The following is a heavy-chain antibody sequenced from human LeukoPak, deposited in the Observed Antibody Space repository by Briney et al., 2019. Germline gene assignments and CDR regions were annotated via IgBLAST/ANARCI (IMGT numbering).Heavy chain of an antibody. V-gene: IGHV3-23*01. J-gene: IGHJ4*02. CDR1: GFTFSSYS. CDR2: ISGSGTYT. Sequence: GGSLRLSCAASGFTFSSYSMSWVRQAPGKGLEWVSGISGSGTYTYYADSVKGRFTISRDNSNNTLYLQMNGLRAEDTAVYYCAKVHLVSCSTTSCYEFDYWGQGTLVTVSS. D-gene: IGHD2-2*01. CDR3: AKVHLVSCSTTSCYEFDY.